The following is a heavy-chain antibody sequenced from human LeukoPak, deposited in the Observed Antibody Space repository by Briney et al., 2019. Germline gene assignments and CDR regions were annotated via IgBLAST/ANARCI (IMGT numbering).Heavy chain of an antibody. Sequence: PGGSLRLSCAASGFTFTDYWMTWVRQVPGKGLEWVANINRAGIKSYYVDSVKGRFTISRDNAEKSLYLQMNSLRVDDTAVYYCARVGTWELQRVFDNWGQGTVVTVSS. D-gene: IGHD1-26*01. CDR3: ARVGTWELQRVFDN. CDR1: GFTFTDYW. V-gene: IGHV3-7*01. CDR2: INRAGIKS. J-gene: IGHJ4*02.